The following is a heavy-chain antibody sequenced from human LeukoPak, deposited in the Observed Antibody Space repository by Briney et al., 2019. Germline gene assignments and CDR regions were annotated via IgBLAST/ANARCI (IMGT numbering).Heavy chain of an antibody. Sequence: PSETLSLTCSVFDGSISNYYWSWIRQPPGKGLEWIGYAYYSGSTTYNPSLESRVTISVDTSRNQFSLKLTAVTAADTAVYYCARNSAVATSRSWFDPWGQGTLVTVSS. D-gene: IGHD6-19*01. CDR1: DGSISNYY. CDR3: ARNSAVATSRSWFDP. J-gene: IGHJ5*02. CDR2: AYYSGST. V-gene: IGHV4-59*08.